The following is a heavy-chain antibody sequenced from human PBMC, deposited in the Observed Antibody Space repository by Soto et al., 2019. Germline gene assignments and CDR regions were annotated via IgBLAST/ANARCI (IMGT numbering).Heavy chain of an antibody. CDR2: MNPGSGDT. J-gene: IGHJ5*02. Sequence: ASVKVSCTASGYTFTNNDVSWMRQATGQGLEWMGWMNPGSGDTGYAQKFQGRVTMTRDISIATAYMELNSLTSEDTAIYYCARMESFGSLNWFDPWGQGTLVTVSS. V-gene: IGHV1-8*02. D-gene: IGHD5-18*01. CDR1: GYTFTNND. CDR3: ARMESFGSLNWFDP.